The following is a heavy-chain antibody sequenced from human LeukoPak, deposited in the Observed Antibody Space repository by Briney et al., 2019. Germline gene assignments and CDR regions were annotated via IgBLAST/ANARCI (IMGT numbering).Heavy chain of an antibody. CDR2: MNKDGSEK. CDR1: GFLLSNHW. V-gene: IGHV3-7*03. CDR3: ARNNDMDV. Sequence: PGGSLRLSCAASGFLLSNHWMTWVRQAPGKGPEWVANMNKDGSEKYYVDSVKGQFTISRDTAKNSLYLQMNNLRAEDTALYYCARNNDMDVWGQGTTVIVSS. J-gene: IGHJ6*02. D-gene: IGHD1/OR15-1a*01.